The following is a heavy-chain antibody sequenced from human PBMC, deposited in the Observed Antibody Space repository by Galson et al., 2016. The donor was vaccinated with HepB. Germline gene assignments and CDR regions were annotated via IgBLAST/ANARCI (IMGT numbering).Heavy chain of an antibody. CDR2: INPGGSDT. V-gene: IGHV3-74*03. CDR1: GFTFSSYA. J-gene: IGHJ4*02. Sequence: SLRLSCAASGFTFSSYAMHWVRRAPGKGLVWVSRINPGGSDTMYADSVKDRFTISRDSSTLYLQMNSLRAEDTAVYYCARDRLASGNHLDYWGQGTLVTVSS. CDR3: ARDRLASGNHLDY. D-gene: IGHD4-23*01.